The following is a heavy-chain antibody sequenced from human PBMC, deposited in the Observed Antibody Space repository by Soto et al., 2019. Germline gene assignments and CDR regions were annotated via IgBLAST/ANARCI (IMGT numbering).Heavy chain of an antibody. CDR3: ARSPLGTDYYYGMDV. Sequence: QLQLQESGSGLVKPSQTLSLTCAVSGGSISSGGYSWSWIRKPPGKGLEWIGYIYHCGSTYYNPSLKSRVTISVDRSKNQFSLKLSSVTAADTAVYYCARSPLGTDYYYGMDVWGQGTTVTVSS. CDR2: IYHCGST. J-gene: IGHJ6*02. D-gene: IGHD7-27*01. CDR1: GGSISSGGYS. V-gene: IGHV4-30-2*01.